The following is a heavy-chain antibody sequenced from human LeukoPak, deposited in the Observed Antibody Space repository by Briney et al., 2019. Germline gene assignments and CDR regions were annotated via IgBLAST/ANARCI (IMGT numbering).Heavy chain of an antibody. V-gene: IGHV1-46*03. CDR3: VRCAGDCKGWYFDL. CDR2: INPSDGIA. J-gene: IGHJ2*01. CDR1: GYTFTSYY. Sequence: AASVKVSCKTSGYTFTSYYMHWVRQAPGQGLEWMGIINPSDGIAGSAQKLQGRVTVTRDTSTSTVYMELSSLRSGDTAVYSCVRCAGDCKGWYFDLWGRGTLVTVSS. D-gene: IGHD2-21*01.